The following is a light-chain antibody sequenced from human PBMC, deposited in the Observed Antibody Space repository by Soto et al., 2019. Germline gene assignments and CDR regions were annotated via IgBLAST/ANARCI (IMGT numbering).Light chain of an antibody. J-gene: IGLJ3*02. V-gene: IGLV4-69*01. CDR1: SGHSNYA. Sequence: QPVLTQSPSASASLGASVKITCTLSSGHSNYAIAWHQQQPEKGPRYLMILNSDGSHSKGDGIPDRFSGSSSGAERYLTISSLQSEDEADYYCQTWGTGIQVFGGGTKVTVL. CDR2: LNSDGSH. CDR3: QTWGTGIQV.